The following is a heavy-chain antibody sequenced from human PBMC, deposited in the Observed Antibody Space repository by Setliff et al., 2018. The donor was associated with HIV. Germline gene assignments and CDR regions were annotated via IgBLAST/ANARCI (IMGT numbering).Heavy chain of an antibody. V-gene: IGHV4-34*01. CDR2: INHGGST. J-gene: IGHJ4*02. D-gene: IGHD3-3*01. CDR1: GGSFSGYY. Sequence: SETLSLTCAVYGGSFSGYYWSWIRQPPGKGLEWIGEINHGGSTNYNPSLKSRVTISVDTSKNQFSLRLSSVAAGDTAVYYCARSIVPVASGYYYFEYWGQGTLVTVSS. CDR3: ARSIVPVASGYYYFEY.